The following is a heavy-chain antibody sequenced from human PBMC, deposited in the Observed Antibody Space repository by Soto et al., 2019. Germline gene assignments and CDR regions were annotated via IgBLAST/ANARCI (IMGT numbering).Heavy chain of an antibody. J-gene: IGHJ4*02. V-gene: IGHV3-74*01. CDR3: ARGIFGSGTANDY. D-gene: IGHD3-10*01. Sequence: EVQLVESGGGLVQPGGSLRLSCAASGFTFNGSWMHWVRQAPGKGLVWVSRINGDGSGTSYADFVKGRFIISRDDAKNTLFLQMNGLRAEDTAVYYCARGIFGSGTANDYWGQGTLVTVSS. CDR1: GFTFNGSW. CDR2: INGDGSGT.